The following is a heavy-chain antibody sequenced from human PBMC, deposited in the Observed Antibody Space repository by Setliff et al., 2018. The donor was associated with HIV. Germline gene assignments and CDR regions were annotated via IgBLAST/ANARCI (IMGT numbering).Heavy chain of an antibody. CDR2: AFYSGTT. J-gene: IGHJ4*02. V-gene: IGHV4-59*08. CDR1: GGSLTSYY. CDR3: ARRIYGNNPYFDY. Sequence: PSETLSLTCIVSGGSLTSYYWSWIRQAPGKGLEWIGYAFYSGTTNYNPSLKSRVTISVETSKNQFSLKLSSVTAADTAIYYCARRIYGNNPYFDYWSQGTLVTV. D-gene: IGHD4-17*01.